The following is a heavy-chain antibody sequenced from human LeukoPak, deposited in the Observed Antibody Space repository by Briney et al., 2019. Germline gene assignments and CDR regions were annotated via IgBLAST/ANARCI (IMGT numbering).Heavy chain of an antibody. CDR3: ARAVYNSGWYRVDY. D-gene: IGHD6-19*01. J-gene: IGHJ4*02. CDR2: IYSTGST. V-gene: IGHV4-4*07. Sequence: PSETLSLTCAVSGGSISGYYWGWIRQPARKRVEWIGRIYSTGSTNYNPSLESRVTMSVDASKKQFSLKLSSVTAADTAVYYCARAVYNSGWYRVDYWGQGTLVTVSS. CDR1: GGSISGYY.